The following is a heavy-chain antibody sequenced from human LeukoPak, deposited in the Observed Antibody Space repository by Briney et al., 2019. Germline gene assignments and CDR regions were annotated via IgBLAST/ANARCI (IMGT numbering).Heavy chain of an antibody. CDR1: MGSLVTYY. CDR2: IFMSGST. J-gene: IGHJ4*02. D-gene: IGHD6-6*01. Sequence: SETPSLTSTLSMGSLVTYYWNALRHPAGEGLESGWHIFMSGSTDYNPSLKSRVTMSVDTSKNQFSQKLNSVTAADTAFYYCAREYSSSSGKALDYWGQGTLVTVSS. CDR3: AREYSSSSGKALDY. V-gene: IGHV4-4*07.